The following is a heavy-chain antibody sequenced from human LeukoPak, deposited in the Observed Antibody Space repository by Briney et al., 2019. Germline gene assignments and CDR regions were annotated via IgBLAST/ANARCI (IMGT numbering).Heavy chain of an antibody. D-gene: IGHD1-26*01. V-gene: IGHV3-21*01. CDR3: ARDLGSPYFDY. CDR1: GFTFSSYS. J-gene: IGHJ4*02. CDR2: ISSSSSYI. Sequence: GSLRPSCAASGFTFSSYSMNWVRQAPGKGLEWVSSISSSSSYIYYADSVKGRFTISRDNAKNSLYLQMNSLRAEDTAVYYCARDLGSPYFDYWGQGTLVTVSS.